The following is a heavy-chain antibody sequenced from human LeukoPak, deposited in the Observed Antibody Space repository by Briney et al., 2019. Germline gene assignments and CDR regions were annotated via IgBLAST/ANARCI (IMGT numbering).Heavy chain of an antibody. Sequence: GGSLRLSCAASGFTFSSYAMHWVRQAPGKGLEWVAVISYDGSNKYYADSVKGRFTISRDNSKNTLYLQMNSLRAEDTAVYYCARDYVWGSYRLQFDYWGQGTLVTVSS. J-gene: IGHJ4*02. CDR3: ARDYVWGSYRLQFDY. CDR1: GFTFSSYA. D-gene: IGHD3-16*02. CDR2: ISYDGSNK. V-gene: IGHV3-30-3*01.